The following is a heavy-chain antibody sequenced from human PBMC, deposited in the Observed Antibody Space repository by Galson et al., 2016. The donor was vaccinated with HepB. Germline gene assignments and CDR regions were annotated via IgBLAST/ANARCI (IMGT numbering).Heavy chain of an antibody. CDR3: ARDLSPAAAPPYYDAFDI. Sequence: SLRLSCAASGFTVSSNYMSWVRQAPGKGLEWVSVIYSGGNTYYADSVKGRFTISRDNTKNSIYLQMNSLTAEDTAVYYCARDLSPAAAPPYYDAFDIWGQGTMVTVSS. CDR1: GFTVSSNY. V-gene: IGHV3-53*01. CDR2: IYSGGNT. J-gene: IGHJ3*02. D-gene: IGHD6-13*01.